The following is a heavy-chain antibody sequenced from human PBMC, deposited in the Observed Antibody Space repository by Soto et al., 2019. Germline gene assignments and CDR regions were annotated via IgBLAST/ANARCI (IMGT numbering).Heavy chain of an antibody. CDR1: GFSLSTDGMC. CDR2: IDWNDDK. J-gene: IGHJ1*01. V-gene: IGHV2-70*11. Sequence: SGPTLVNPTQTLTLTCTISGFSLSTDGMCVSWKRQPPGKALEWLARIDWNDDKYYSTSLKTRLTISKDTSKNQAVLTMTKLDPADTVTYYCARVWWFGEKEYFQNWGQGTLVTVSS. D-gene: IGHD2-21*01. CDR3: ARVWWFGEKEYFQN.